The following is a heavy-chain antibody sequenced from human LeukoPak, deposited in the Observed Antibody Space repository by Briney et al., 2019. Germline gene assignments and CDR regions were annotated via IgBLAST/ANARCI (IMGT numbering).Heavy chain of an antibody. J-gene: IGHJ4*02. CDR1: GFTFINYW. V-gene: IGHV3-7*01. D-gene: IGHD1-1*01. Sequence: GGSLRLSCSASGFTFINYWMSWVRQAPGKGLEWVANIKQDGSEKYYVDSVKGRFTISRDNAKNSLYLQMDSLRAEDTAVYYCAREAPYNWNDGGGFDYWGQGTLVTVSS. CDR3: AREAPYNWNDGGGFDY. CDR2: IKQDGSEK.